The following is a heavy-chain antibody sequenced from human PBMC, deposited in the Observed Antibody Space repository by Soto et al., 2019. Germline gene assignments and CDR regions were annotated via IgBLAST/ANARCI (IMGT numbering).Heavy chain of an antibody. D-gene: IGHD3-22*01. CDR2: ISYDGSNK. CDR1: GFTFSSYA. Sequence: PGGSLRLSCAASGFTFSSYAMHWVRQAPGKGLEWVAVISYDGSNKYYADSVKGRFTISRDNSKNTLYLQMNSLRAEDTAVYYCARDRLGYYYDSSGYYWGAFDIWGQGTMVTVSS. V-gene: IGHV3-30-3*01. J-gene: IGHJ3*02. CDR3: ARDRLGYYYDSSGYYWGAFDI.